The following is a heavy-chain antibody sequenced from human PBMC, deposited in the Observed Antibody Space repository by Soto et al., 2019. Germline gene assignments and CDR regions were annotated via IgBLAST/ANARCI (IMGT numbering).Heavy chain of an antibody. CDR3: ARDNSSSWYGQTNWFDP. CDR1: GFTFSSYG. V-gene: IGHV3-33*01. J-gene: IGHJ5*02. D-gene: IGHD6-13*01. CDR2: IWYDGSNK. Sequence: GGSLRLSCAASGFTFSSYGMHWVRQAPGKGLEWVAVIWYDGSNKYYADSVKGRFTISRDNSKKTLYLQMNSLRAEDTAVYYCARDNSSSWYGQTNWFDPWGQGTLVTVSS.